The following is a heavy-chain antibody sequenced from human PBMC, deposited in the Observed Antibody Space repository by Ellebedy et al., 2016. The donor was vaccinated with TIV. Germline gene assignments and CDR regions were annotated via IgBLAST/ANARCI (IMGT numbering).Heavy chain of an antibody. CDR3: AKDGYFYGSGTSNPKNNWFDP. Sequence: PGGSLRLSCAASGFTFSSYAMHWVRQAPGKGLEWVAFIRYGGSNKYYTDSVKGRFTISRDNSKNMLYLQMNSLRAEDTAVYYCAKDGYFYGSGTSNPKNNWFDPWGQGTLVTVSS. V-gene: IGHV3-30*02. J-gene: IGHJ5*02. D-gene: IGHD3-10*01. CDR1: GFTFSSYA. CDR2: IRYGGSNK.